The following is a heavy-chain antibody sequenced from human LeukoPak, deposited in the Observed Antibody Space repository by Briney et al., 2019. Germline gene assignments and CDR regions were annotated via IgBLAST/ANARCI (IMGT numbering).Heavy chain of an antibody. CDR2: ISYDGSNK. Sequence: GGSLRLSCAASGFTFSSYAMHWVRQAPGKGLEWVAVISYDGSNKYYADSVKGRFTISRDNSKNTLYLQMNSLRAEDTAVYYCARPENRVYYYNGMDVWGQGTTVTVSS. CDR1: GFTFSSYA. CDR3: ARPENRVYYYNGMDV. J-gene: IGHJ6*02. V-gene: IGHV3-30-3*01.